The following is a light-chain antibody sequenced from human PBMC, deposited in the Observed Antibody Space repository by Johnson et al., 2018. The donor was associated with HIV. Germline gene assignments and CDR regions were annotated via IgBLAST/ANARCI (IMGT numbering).Light chain of an antibody. CDR2: DNN. V-gene: IGLV1-51*01. J-gene: IGLJ1*01. CDR3: GRWDSSLSAYV. CDR1: SSNIGNNY. Sequence: VLTQPPSVSAAPGQKVTISCSGSSSNIGNNYVSWYQQLTGTAPKLLIYDNNKRPSGIPDRFSGSKSGTSATLGITGLQTGDEADYYCGRWDSSLSAYVFGTGTKVTVL.